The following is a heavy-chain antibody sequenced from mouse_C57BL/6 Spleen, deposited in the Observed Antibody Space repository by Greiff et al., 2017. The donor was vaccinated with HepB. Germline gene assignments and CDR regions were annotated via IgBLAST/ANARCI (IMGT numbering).Heavy chain of an antibody. Sequence: QVQLQQSGAELVRPGASVTLSCKASGYTFTDYEMHWVKQTPVHGLEWIGAIDPETGGTAYNQKFKGKAILTADKSSSTAYMELRSLTSEVSAVYYCTRRGAAQALDYWGQGTTLTVSS. V-gene: IGHV1-15*01. D-gene: IGHD3-2*02. J-gene: IGHJ2*01. CDR1: GYTFTDYE. CDR3: TRRGAAQALDY. CDR2: IDPETGGT.